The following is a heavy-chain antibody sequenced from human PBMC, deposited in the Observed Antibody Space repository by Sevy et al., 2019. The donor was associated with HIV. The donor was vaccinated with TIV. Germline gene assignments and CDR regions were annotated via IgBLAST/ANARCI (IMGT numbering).Heavy chain of an antibody. V-gene: IGHV1-69*13. CDR3: ARDRGFSSTSEYGMDV. J-gene: IGHJ6*02. D-gene: IGHD2-2*01. Sequence: SVKVSCKASGGTFSKYAITWVRQAPGQGLEWMGGIIPIFGTTNYAQKFQGRVTITADESTSTAYMELSSLRSEDTAVYYCARDRGFSSTSEYGMDVWGQGTTVTVSS. CDR2: IIPIFGTT. CDR1: GGTFSKYA.